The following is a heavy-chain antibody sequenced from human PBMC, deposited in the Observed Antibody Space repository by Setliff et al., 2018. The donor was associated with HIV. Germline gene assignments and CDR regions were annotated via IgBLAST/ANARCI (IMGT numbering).Heavy chain of an antibody. V-gene: IGHV4-39*01. CDR1: GGSISSTNYY. D-gene: IGHD6-13*01. J-gene: IGHJ5*02. CDR3: ARLAVAAAGMRWFDP. CDR2: IYYSGIT. Sequence: SETLSLTCTVSGGSISSTNYYWAWIRQPPGKGLEWIGSIYYSGITYYNSSLKSRVTISVDTSKNQFSLRLSSVTATDTAVHYCARLAVAAAGMRWFDPWGQGALVTVSS.